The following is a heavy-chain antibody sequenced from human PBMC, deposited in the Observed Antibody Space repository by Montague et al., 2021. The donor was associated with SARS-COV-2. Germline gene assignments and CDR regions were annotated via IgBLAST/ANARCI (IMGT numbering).Heavy chain of an antibody. CDR2: IYYSGST. V-gene: IGHV4-39*07. J-gene: IGHJ6*02. D-gene: IGHD2-21*01. CDR1: GGSISSSSYY. CDR3: ARDGSLRFEMLIDHRHYYSGTDA. Sequence: SETLSLTCTVSGGSISSSSYYWGWIRQPPGKGLEWIGSIYYSGSTYYNPSLKSRVTISVDTSKNQFSLKLSSVTAADTAVYYCARDGSLRFEMLIDHRHYYSGTDAWGQGTPVTVSS.